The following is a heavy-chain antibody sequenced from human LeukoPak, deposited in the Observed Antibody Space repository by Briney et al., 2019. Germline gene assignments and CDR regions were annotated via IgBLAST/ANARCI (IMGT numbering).Heavy chain of an antibody. CDR1: GGSISRYF. J-gene: IGHJ4*02. CDR3: AKASVTTAVLFDS. Sequence: PSETLSLTCTVSGGSISRYFWNWIRQPPGQRLQWIGYISNTGITKYNPSLKSRVTISADTSKNQFSLILNSVTTADTAVYYCAKASVTTAVLFDSWGQGTLVAVSS. V-gene: IGHV4-59*01. D-gene: IGHD4-23*01. CDR2: ISNTGIT.